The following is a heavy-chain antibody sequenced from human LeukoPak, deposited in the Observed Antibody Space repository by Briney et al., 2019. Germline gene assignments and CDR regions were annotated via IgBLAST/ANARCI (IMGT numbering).Heavy chain of an antibody. D-gene: IGHD3-22*01. J-gene: IGHJ6*02. CDR3: AKDIGLYYYDSSVTLDV. CDR2: ISGSGGST. V-gene: IGHV3-23*01. CDR1: GFTFSSYA. Sequence: GGSLRLSCAASGFTFSSYAMSWVRQAPGKGLEWVSAISGSGGSTYYADSVKGRFTISRDNSKNTLYLQMNSLRAEDTAVYYCAKDIGLYYYDSSVTLDVWGQGTTVTVSS.